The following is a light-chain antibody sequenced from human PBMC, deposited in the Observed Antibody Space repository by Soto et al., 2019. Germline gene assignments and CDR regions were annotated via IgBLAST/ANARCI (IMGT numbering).Light chain of an antibody. CDR2: GAS. CDR1: QSVSSN. J-gene: IGKJ1*01. Sequence: EIVMTQSPATLSVSPGERATVSCRASQSVSSNLAWYQQKPGQAPRLLIYGASTRATGIPARFSGSGSGTEFTLIISSLQSEDFAIYYCQQYNKWPRTFGQGTKVDIK. V-gene: IGKV3-15*01. CDR3: QQYNKWPRT.